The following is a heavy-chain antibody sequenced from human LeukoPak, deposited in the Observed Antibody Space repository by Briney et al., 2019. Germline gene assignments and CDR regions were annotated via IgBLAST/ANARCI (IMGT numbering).Heavy chain of an antibody. V-gene: IGHV5-51*01. J-gene: IGHJ4*02. D-gene: IGHD2-15*01. CDR1: GYSFTSYW. CDR3: ARHPYCSGGSCYSDY. CDR2: IYPGDSDT. Sequence: GESLKISCKGSGYSFTSYWIGWVRQMPGKGLEWMGIIYPGDSDTRYSPSFQGQVTLSADKSISTAYLQWSSLKASDTAMYYCARHPYCSGGSCYSDYWGQGTLVTVSS.